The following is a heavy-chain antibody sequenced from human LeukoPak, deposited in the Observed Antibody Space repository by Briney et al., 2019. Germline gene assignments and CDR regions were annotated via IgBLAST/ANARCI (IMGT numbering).Heavy chain of an antibody. J-gene: IGHJ4*02. V-gene: IGHV4-59*01. CDR3: ARGPAAYDS. D-gene: IGHD2-2*01. CDR2: ISYSGST. CDR1: GGSISGYY. Sequence: SETLSLTCTVSGGSISGYYWSWIRQPPGKGLEWVGYISYSGSTNYNPSLKSRVTIMADTSKNQFSLRLTSVTAADTAVYYCARGPAAYDSWGQGTLVTVAS.